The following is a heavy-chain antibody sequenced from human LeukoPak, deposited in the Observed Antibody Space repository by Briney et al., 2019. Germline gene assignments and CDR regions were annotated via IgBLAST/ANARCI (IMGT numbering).Heavy chain of an antibody. CDR3: ARQKSYSSPPNDY. CDR1: GYSFTVYW. V-gene: IGHV5-51*01. CDR2: IYPGDSDT. D-gene: IGHD6-13*01. J-gene: IGHJ4*02. Sequence: GESLKISCKGSGYSFTVYWIGWVRQMPGKGLEWMGIIYPGDSDTRYSPSFQGQVTISADESISTAYLQWSSLKASDTAMYYCARQKSYSSPPNDYWGQGTLVTVSS.